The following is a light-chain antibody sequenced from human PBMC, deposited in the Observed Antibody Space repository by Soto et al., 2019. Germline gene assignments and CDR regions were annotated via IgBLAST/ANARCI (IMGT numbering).Light chain of an antibody. CDR2: GSS. J-gene: IGKJ2*01. CDR1: QSVSNNY. Sequence: EVVLTQSPGTLSLSPGERATLSCRASQSVSNNYLAWYQQKPCQSPKLLIFGSSDRATGIPDRFSGSGSGTDFTLTISSLETEDFAVYYCPQYGSSPPYTFGQGTKLEIK. CDR3: PQYGSSPPYT. V-gene: IGKV3-20*01.